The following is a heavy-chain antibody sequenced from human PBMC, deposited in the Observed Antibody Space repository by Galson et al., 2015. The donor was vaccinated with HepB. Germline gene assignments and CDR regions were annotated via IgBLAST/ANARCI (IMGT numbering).Heavy chain of an antibody. Sequence: SETLSLTCTVSGGSISRYYWGWIRQPPGKGLEWIGYIYGSESINYNPSLRGRVTFSVDTSKNLFSLNLSSVTASDTAVYYCARVGYYASGRLDPDAFDFWGQGTLVTVSS. J-gene: IGHJ3*01. CDR2: IYGSESI. CDR1: GGSISRYY. CDR3: ARVGYYASGRLDPDAFDF. D-gene: IGHD3-10*01. V-gene: IGHV4-59*01.